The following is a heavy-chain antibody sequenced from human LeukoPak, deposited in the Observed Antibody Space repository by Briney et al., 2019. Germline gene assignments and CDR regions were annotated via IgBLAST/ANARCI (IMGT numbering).Heavy chain of an antibody. Sequence: ASVKVSCKASGYTFTSYGISWVRQAPGQGLEWMGWISAYNGNTNYAQKLQGRVTMTTDISTSTAYMELRSLRSDDTAVYYCAREPAGYSSGRTFFDYWGQGTLVTVSS. V-gene: IGHV1-18*01. CDR3: AREPAGYSSGRTFFDY. CDR2: ISAYNGNT. D-gene: IGHD6-25*01. CDR1: GYTFTSYG. J-gene: IGHJ4*02.